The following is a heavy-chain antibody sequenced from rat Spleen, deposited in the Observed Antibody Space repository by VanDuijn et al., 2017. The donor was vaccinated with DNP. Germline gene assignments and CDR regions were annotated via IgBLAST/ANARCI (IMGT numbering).Heavy chain of an antibody. CDR3: ARWTRYFDY. J-gene: IGHJ2*01. CDR1: GYSITSNY. D-gene: IGHD1-7*01. V-gene: IGHV3-1*01. Sequence: EVQLQESGSGLVKPSQSLSLTCSVTGYSITSNYWGWIRQFPGNKMEYIGHISYSGRTDYNPSLKSRISSTRDTTRNHFFLHLISVTTEDTATYYCARWTRYFDYWGQGVMVTVSS. CDR2: ISYSGRT.